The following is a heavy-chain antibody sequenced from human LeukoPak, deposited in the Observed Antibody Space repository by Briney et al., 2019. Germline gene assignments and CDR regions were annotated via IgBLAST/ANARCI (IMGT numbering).Heavy chain of an antibody. CDR3: ARGYSGYPTLFDY. J-gene: IGHJ4*02. V-gene: IGHV4-59*01. Sequence: SETLSLTCTVSGGSISSYYWSWVRQPPGKGLEWVGYIYYSGSPNYDPSLKSRVTISVDTSKNLFCLKLSSVTAADTAVYYCARGYSGYPTLFDYWGQGTLVTVSS. CDR1: GGSISSYY. CDR2: IYYSGSP. D-gene: IGHD1-26*01.